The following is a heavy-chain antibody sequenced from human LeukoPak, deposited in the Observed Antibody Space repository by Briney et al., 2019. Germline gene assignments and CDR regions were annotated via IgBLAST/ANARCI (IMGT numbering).Heavy chain of an antibody. CDR1: GGSFSGYY. D-gene: IGHD3-22*01. J-gene: IGHJ4*02. CDR3: ARRKITMMRFSYFDY. Sequence: SETLSLTCAVYGGSFSGYYWSWIRQPPGKGLEWIGEINHSGSTNYNPSLKSRVTMSVDTSKNQFSLKLSSVTAADTAVYYCARRKITMMRFSYFDYWGQGTLVTVSS. CDR2: INHSGST. V-gene: IGHV4-34*01.